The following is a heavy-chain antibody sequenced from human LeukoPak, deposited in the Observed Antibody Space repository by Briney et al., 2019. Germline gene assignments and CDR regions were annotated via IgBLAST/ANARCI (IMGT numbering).Heavy chain of an antibody. CDR1: GFTFSSYG. Sequence: GGSLRLSCAASGFTFSSYGMHWVRQAPGKGLEWVAFIQYDVSSEYYADSVKGRFTVSRDNSKNTLYLQMNSLRAEDTAVYFCARHEGTISWQAAFDIWGQGTMVTVSS. J-gene: IGHJ3*02. D-gene: IGHD6-13*01. V-gene: IGHV3-30*02. CDR3: ARHEGTISWQAAFDI. CDR2: IQYDVSSE.